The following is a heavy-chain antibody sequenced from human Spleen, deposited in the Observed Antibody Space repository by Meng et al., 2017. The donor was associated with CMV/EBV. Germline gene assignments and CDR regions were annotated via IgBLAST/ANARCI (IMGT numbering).Heavy chain of an antibody. CDR1: GYTFSSYG. D-gene: IGHD3-3*01. J-gene: IGHJ6*02. V-gene: IGHV1-18*01. Sequence: ASVKVSCKASGYTFSSYGITWVRQAPGQGLEWMGWISAYNGNTDPAQKFQGRVTMTTDTSTSTAYMELRSLTSDDTAVYYCARVDIIIPAVLVPMYYYYGMDVWGHGTTVTVSS. CDR2: ISAYNGNT. CDR3: ARVDIIIPAVLVPMYYYYGMDV.